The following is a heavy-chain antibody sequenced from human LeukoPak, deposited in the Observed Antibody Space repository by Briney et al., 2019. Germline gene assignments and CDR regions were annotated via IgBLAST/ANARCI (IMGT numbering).Heavy chain of an antibody. D-gene: IGHD6-6*01. CDR2: ISAYNGNT. CDR3: ARDSVAVRPGWFDP. CDR1: GYSFTTYG. J-gene: IGHJ5*02. V-gene: IGHV1-18*01. Sequence: ASVKVSCKASGYSFTTYGVHWVRQAPGQGLEWVGWISAYNGNTKYAQKFQGRVTMTTDTSTSTAYMELRSLRSDDTAVYYCARDSVAVRPGWFDPWGQGTLVTVSS.